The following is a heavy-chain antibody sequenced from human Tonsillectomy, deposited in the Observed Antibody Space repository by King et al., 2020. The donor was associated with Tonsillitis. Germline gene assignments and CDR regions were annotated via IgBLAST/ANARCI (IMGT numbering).Heavy chain of an antibody. V-gene: IGHV3-66*01. CDR3: ALYGDYPLGMDV. Sequence: VQLVESGGGLVQPGGSLRLSCAASGFTVSSNYMSWVRQAPGKGLEWVSVIYSGGSTYYADSVKGRFTISRDNSKHTLYLQMNSLRAEDTAVYYCALYGDYPLGMDVWGQGTTVTVSS. D-gene: IGHD4-17*01. CDR1: GFTVSSNY. CDR2: IYSGGST. J-gene: IGHJ6*02.